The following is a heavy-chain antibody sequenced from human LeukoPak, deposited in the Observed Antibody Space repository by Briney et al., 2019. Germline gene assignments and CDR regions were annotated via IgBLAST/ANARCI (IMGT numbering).Heavy chain of an antibody. D-gene: IGHD3-9*01. V-gene: IGHV1-69*13. J-gene: IGHJ6*02. CDR3: ARAVLTGYYRAPYYGMDV. CDR1: GGTFSSYA. CDR2: IIPIFGTA. Sequence: SVKVSCKASGGTFSSYAISWVRQAPGQGLEWMGGIIPIFGTANYAQKFQGRVTITADESTSTAYMELSSLRSEDTAVYYCARAVLTGYYRAPYYGMDVWGQGTTVTVSS.